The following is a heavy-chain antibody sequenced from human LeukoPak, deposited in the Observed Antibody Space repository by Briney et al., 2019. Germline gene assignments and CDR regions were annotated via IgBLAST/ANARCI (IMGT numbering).Heavy chain of an antibody. Sequence: SETLSLTCTVSGGSLSSYYWSWIRQPPGKGLEGIGYIYTSGSTNYNPSLKSRVTISVDASKNQFSLKLSSVTAAATAVYYCARHKPPNLYCSGGSCYSNWFDPWGQGTLVTVSS. V-gene: IGHV4-4*09. CDR2: IYTSGST. CDR1: GGSLSSYY. CDR3: ARHKPPNLYCSGGSCYSNWFDP. D-gene: IGHD2-15*01. J-gene: IGHJ5*02.